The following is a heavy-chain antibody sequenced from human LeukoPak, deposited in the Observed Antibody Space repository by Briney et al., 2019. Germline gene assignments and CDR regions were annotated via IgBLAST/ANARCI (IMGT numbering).Heavy chain of an antibody. CDR1: GGTFSSYA. CDR2: IIPILGIA. V-gene: IGHV1-69*04. Sequence: SVKVSCKASGGTFSSYAISWVRQAPGQGLEWMGRIIPILGIANYAQKFQGRVTITADKSTSTAYMELSSLRSEDTAVYYCARDLKVGATLSSSWFDPWGQGTLVTVSS. J-gene: IGHJ5*02. CDR3: ARDLKVGATLSSSWFDP. D-gene: IGHD1-26*01.